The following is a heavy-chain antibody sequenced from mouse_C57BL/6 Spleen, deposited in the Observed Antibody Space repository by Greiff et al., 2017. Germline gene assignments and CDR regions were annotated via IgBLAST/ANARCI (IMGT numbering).Heavy chain of an antibody. J-gene: IGHJ3*01. V-gene: IGHV1-54*01. CDR1: GYAFTNYL. CDR2: INPGSGGT. CDR3: TRWDYSNYGFAY. D-gene: IGHD2-5*01. Sequence: QVQLQQSGAELIRPGTSVKVSCKASGYAFTNYLIEWVKQRPGQGLEWIGVINPGSGGTNYNEKFTGKATLTADKSSSTAYMQLSSLTSEDAAVYFCTRWDYSNYGFAYWGQGTLVTVSA.